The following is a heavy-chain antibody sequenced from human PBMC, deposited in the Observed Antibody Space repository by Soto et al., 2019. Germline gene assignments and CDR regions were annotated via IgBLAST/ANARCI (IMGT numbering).Heavy chain of an antibody. CDR1: GGSFSGYY. CDR3: ARVGYSSSWYSCDY. Sequence: QVQLQQWGAGLLKPSETLSLTCAVYGGSFSGYYWSWIRQPPGKGLEWIGEINHSGSTNYNPSLKSRVTISVDTSKNQFSLKLSSVTAADTAVYYCARVGYSSSWYSCDYWGQGTLFTVSS. J-gene: IGHJ4*02. D-gene: IGHD6-13*01. CDR2: INHSGST. V-gene: IGHV4-34*01.